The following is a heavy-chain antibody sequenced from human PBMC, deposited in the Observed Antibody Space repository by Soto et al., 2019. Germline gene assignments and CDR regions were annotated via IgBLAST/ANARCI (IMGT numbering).Heavy chain of an antibody. CDR3: ARLRIATNNYKWFDP. D-gene: IGHD2-21*01. CDR2: IYVTGAV. CDR1: GAAINSGNYY. J-gene: IGHJ5*02. Sequence: SETLSLTCSFSGAAINSGNYYWSWIRQVPVSGLEWIGHIYVTGAVDYKPSLRDRITISQDTSERQFSLNLRLVTAADTAVYYCARLRIATNNYKWFDPWGQGTLVTVSS. V-gene: IGHV4-31*03.